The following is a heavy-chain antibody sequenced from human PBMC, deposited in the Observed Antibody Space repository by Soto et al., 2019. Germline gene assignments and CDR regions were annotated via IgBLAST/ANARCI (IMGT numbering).Heavy chain of an antibody. J-gene: IGHJ4*02. CDR3: ARRGIYYDY. CDR1: GGSISSSSYY. V-gene: IGHV4-39*01. CDR2: IYYNGRT. D-gene: IGHD1-26*01. Sequence: PSETLSLTCNVSGGSISSSSYYWGWIRQPPGKGLEWIGGIYYNGRTYYNSSLKSRVTISVDTSKNLCSLKVTSVTAADTAVYYCARRGIYYDYWGQGALVTVSS.